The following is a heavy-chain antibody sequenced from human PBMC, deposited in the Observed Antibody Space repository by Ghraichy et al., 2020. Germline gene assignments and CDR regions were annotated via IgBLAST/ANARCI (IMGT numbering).Heavy chain of an antibody. CDR1: GGSTSSGDYY. J-gene: IGHJ4*02. CDR2: IYYSGST. D-gene: IGHD4-17*01. Sequence: SETLSLTCSVSGGSTSSGDYYWTWIRRHPGKGLEWIGYIYYSGSTYYNPSPKSRITISVDTSKNQFSLNLSSVTAADTAVYYCARQRGYGDQFFDYWGQGTLVTVSS. V-gene: IGHV4-31*03. CDR3: ARQRGYGDQFFDY.